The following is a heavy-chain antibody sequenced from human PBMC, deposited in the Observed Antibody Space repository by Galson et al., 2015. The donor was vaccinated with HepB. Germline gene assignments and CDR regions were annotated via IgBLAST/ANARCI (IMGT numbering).Heavy chain of an antibody. V-gene: IGHV3-9*01. D-gene: IGHD2-2*01. CDR3: AKVVSRYCSSTSCPNDAFDI. CDR2: ISWNSGSI. Sequence: SLRLSCAASGFTFDDYAMHWVRQAPGKGLEWVSGISWNSGSIGYADSVKGRFTISRDNAKNSLYLQMNSLRAEDTALYYCAKVVSRYCSSTSCPNDAFDIWGQGTMVTVSS. J-gene: IGHJ3*02. CDR1: GFTFDDYA.